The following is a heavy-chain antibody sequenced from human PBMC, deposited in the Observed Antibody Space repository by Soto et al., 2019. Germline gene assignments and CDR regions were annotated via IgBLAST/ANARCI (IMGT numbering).Heavy chain of an antibody. J-gene: IGHJ5*02. CDR1: GYTFTSYA. CDR3: ARERLQITMIVGTNWFDP. Sequence: ASVKVSCKASGYTFTSYAMHWVRQAPGQRLEWMGWINAGNGNTKYSQKFQGRVTITRDTSASTAYMELSSLRSEDTAVYYCARERLQITMIVGTNWFDPWGQGTLVTVSS. CDR2: INAGNGNT. V-gene: IGHV1-3*01. D-gene: IGHD3-22*01.